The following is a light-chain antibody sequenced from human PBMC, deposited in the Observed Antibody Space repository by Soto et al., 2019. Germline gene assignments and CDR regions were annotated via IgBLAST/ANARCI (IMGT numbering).Light chain of an antibody. Sequence: EIVMTQSPATLSVSPGERATLSCRASQSVSSNLAWYQQKPGQAPRLLIYGASTRATGIPARFRGSGSGTEFTLTISSLQSEDFAVYYCQQYNKWPPYTFGQGTKLEIK. J-gene: IGKJ2*01. CDR3: QQYNKWPPYT. CDR2: GAS. V-gene: IGKV3-15*01. CDR1: QSVSSN.